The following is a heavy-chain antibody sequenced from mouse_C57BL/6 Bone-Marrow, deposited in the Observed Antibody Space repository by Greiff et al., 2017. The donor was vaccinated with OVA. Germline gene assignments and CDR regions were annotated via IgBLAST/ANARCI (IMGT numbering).Heavy chain of an antibody. CDR3: ASPLYYSNYPYAMDY. CDR1: GFTFPSYG. J-gene: IGHJ4*01. Sequence: QVQLLQSGAELARPGASVKLSCKASGFTFPSYGISWVKQRTGQGLEWIGEIYPRSGNTYYNEKFKGKATLTADKSSSKAYMELRSLTSEDSAVYFCASPLYYSNYPYAMDYWGQGTSVTVSS. V-gene: IGHV1-81*01. D-gene: IGHD2-5*01. CDR2: IYPRSGNT.